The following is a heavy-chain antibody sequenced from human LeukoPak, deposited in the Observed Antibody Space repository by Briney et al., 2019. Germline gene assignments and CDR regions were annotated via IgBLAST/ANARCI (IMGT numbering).Heavy chain of an antibody. V-gene: IGHV1-2*02. Sequence: ASVTVSCTASGYTFTDYYMHWVRQAPGPGLERMGWIGPNSGGTNYAQKFQGRVTMTRDSSISTAYMELTRLISDDTAVYYCARSNIAVRRGDNWFDPWGQGTLVTVSS. D-gene: IGHD6-6*01. J-gene: IGHJ5*02. CDR1: GYTFTDYY. CDR3: ARSNIAVRRGDNWFDP. CDR2: IGPNSGGT.